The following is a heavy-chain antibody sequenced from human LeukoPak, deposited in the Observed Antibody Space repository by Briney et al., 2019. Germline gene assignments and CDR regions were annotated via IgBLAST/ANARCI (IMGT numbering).Heavy chain of an antibody. Sequence: PSETLSLTCSVSGGSISSYYWNWIRQPPGKGVEWIGYIHYSGNTNYNPSLKSRVTISADTPKNQFSLKLSSVTAADTAVYYCARRQTYYDFWSGYYTFYFDYWGQGTLVTVSP. CDR1: GGSISSYY. D-gene: IGHD3-3*01. V-gene: IGHV4-59*12. CDR2: IHYSGNT. J-gene: IGHJ4*02. CDR3: ARRQTYYDFWSGYYTFYFDY.